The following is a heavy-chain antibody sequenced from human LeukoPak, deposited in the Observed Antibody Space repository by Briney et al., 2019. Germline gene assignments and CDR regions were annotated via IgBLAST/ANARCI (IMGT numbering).Heavy chain of an antibody. Sequence: GGSLRLSFVASGFILSNYRMSWVRQAPGRGLAGVANIKQDGSEKDYVDSVKGRFTISRDNAKNSLYLQMNSRRAEDTAVYYCARDLVELLFDYWGQGTLVTVSS. CDR3: ARDLVELLFDY. CDR2: IKQDGSEK. D-gene: IGHD3-16*01. CDR1: GFILSNYR. V-gene: IGHV3-7*01. J-gene: IGHJ4*02.